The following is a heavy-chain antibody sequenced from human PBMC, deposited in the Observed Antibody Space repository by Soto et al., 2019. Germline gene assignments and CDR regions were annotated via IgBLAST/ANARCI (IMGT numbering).Heavy chain of an antibody. CDR2: IYYSGST. CDR3: ARREWITVAYAFDI. V-gene: IGHV4-59*01. D-gene: IGHD2-15*01. Sequence: PSETLSLTCTVSGGSISSYYWSWIRQPPGKGLEWIGYIYYSGSTNYNPSLKSRVTISVDTSKNQFSLKLSSVTAADTAVYYCARREWITVAYAFDIWGQGTMVTVSS. J-gene: IGHJ3*02. CDR1: GGSISSYY.